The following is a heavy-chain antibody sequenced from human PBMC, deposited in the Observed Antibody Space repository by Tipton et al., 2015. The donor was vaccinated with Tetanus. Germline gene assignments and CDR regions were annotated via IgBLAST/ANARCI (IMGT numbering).Heavy chain of an antibody. CDR1: GSSITSTTHY. Sequence: LRLSCTVSGSSITSTTHYWGWIRQAPGKGLEWIGIIYYSGSTYYNASLRSRVTISVDTSKNQFSLQLRSVTAADTAVYYCARLSTTVTPLAFDVWGQGTMVTVSS. D-gene: IGHD4-17*01. V-gene: IGHV4-39*01. CDR2: IYYSGST. J-gene: IGHJ3*01. CDR3: ARLSTTVTPLAFDV.